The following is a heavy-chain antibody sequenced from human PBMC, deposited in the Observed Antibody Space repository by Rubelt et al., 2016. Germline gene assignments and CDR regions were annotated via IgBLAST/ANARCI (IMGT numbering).Heavy chain of an antibody. D-gene: IGHD3-22*01. CDR2: INQDASEK. CDR3: ARLGDNSGYVDY. J-gene: IGHJ4*02. Sequence: EVQLVESGGGLVQPGGSLRVSCTASGFSFSGHWMTWVRQAPGKGLEWVASINQDASEKHYVDSVWGRFTGSRASPKNSLYLQMNSLGVEDTAVYYCARLGDNSGYVDYWGQGTLVTVSS. V-gene: IGHV3-7*05. CDR1: GFSFSGHW.